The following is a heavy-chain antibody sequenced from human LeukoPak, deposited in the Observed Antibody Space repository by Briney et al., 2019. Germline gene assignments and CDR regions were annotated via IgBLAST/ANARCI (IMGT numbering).Heavy chain of an antibody. J-gene: IGHJ3*02. CDR1: GYTFNSHA. D-gene: IGHD3-3*01. CDR3: AGITIFGVVTPNDAFDI. CDR2: ISVYNGYT. Sequence: ASVKVSCKASGYTFNSHAINWVRQAPGQGLEWMGWISVYNGYTVCAQNLQGRVTMTTDTSTNTAYMELRSLRSDDTAVYYCAGITIFGVVTPNDAFDIWGQGTMVTVSS. V-gene: IGHV1-18*01.